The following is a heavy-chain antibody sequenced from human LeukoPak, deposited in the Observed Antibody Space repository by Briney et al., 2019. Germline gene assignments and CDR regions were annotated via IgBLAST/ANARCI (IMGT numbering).Heavy chain of an antibody. D-gene: IGHD2-15*01. J-gene: IGHJ4*02. CDR3: ARVGCSGGSCYSDY. CDR1: GGSISDYY. Sequence: SETLSLTCTVSGGSISDYYWNWMRQPPGKGLEWIGYIYYSGRTNYNPSLKSRVSISVGTSKNQFSLKLSSVTAADTAVYYCARVGCSGGSCYSDYWGQGTLVTVSS. V-gene: IGHV4-59*01. CDR2: IYYSGRT.